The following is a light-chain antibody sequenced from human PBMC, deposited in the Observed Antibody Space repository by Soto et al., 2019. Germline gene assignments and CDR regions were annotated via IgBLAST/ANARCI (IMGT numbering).Light chain of an antibody. J-gene: IGLJ1*01. CDR3: CSYVGETTSV. Sequence: QSALTQPASVSGSPGQSITISCSGTSSNIGGYNVVSWYQQHPGKAPKVIVYEGIKRPSGVSDRFSGSTSGSTASLTISGLQAEDEAEYSCCSYVGETTSVFGSGPKVTVL. V-gene: IGLV2-23*01. CDR1: SSNIGGYNV. CDR2: EGI.